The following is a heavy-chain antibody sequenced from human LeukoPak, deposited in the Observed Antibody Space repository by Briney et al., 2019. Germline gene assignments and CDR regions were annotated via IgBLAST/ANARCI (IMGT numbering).Heavy chain of an antibody. CDR2: ISSSSSYI. V-gene: IGHV3-21*01. D-gene: IGHD6-19*01. Sequence: GGSLRLSCAASGFTFSSYSMNWVRQAPGKGLEWVSSISSSSSYIYYADSVKGRLTISRDNAKNSLYLQMNSLRAEDTAVYYCARVPHINSSGWDFDYWGQGTLVTVSS. CDR1: GFTFSSYS. CDR3: ARVPHINSSGWDFDY. J-gene: IGHJ4*02.